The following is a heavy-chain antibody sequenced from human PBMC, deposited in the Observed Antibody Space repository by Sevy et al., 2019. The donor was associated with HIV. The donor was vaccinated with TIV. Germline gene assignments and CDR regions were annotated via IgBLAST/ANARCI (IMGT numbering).Heavy chain of an antibody. CDR1: GFTFSSYE. V-gene: IGHV3-48*03. J-gene: IGHJ6*02. CDR2: ISSSGSTI. D-gene: IGHD1-7*01. Sequence: GGSLRLSCAASGFTFSSYEMNWVRQAPGKGLEWVSYISSSGSTIYYADSVKGRFTISRDNAKNSLYLQMNSLRAKDTAVYYCARESSITGTTYYYYGMDVWGQGTTVTVSS. CDR3: ARESSITGTTYYYYGMDV.